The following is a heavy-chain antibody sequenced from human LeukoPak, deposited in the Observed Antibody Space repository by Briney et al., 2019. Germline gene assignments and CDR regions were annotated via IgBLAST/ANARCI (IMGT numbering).Heavy chain of an antibody. CDR3: ARDVGFGGYSRGIFDY. CDR2: ISGSGVNT. J-gene: IGHJ4*02. D-gene: IGHD3-10*01. Sequence: PGGSLRLSCAASGFTFSSYSMNWVRQAPGKGLEWVSAISGSGVNTDHADSVKGRFTISRDNAKNSLYLQMNSLKAEDTAVYYCARDVGFGGYSRGIFDYWGQGTLVTVSS. CDR1: GFTFSSYS. V-gene: IGHV3-21*01.